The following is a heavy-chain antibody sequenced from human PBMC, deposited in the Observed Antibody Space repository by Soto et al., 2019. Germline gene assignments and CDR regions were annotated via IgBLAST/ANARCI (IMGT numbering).Heavy chain of an antibody. CDR1: GFTFSSYG. V-gene: IGHV3-33*01. D-gene: IGHD2-2*01. CDR2: IWYDGSNK. CDR3: ARDNIVVVPAAPSDGAFDI. J-gene: IGHJ3*02. Sequence: QPGGSLRISCAASGFTFSSYGMHWVRQAPGKGLEWVAVIWYDGSNKYYADSVKGRFTISRDNSKNTLYLQMNSLRAEDTAVYYCARDNIVVVPAAPSDGAFDIWGQGTMVTVSS.